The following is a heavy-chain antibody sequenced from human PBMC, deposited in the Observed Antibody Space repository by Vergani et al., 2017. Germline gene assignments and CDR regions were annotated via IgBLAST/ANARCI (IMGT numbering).Heavy chain of an antibody. V-gene: IGHV4-39*01. CDR3: ARHALNLAAAGTKFDY. D-gene: IGHD6-13*01. J-gene: IGHJ4*02. CDR1: GGSISSSSYY. Sequence: QLQLQESGPGLVKPSETLSLTCTVSGGSISSSSYYWGWIRQPPGKGLEWIGSLYYSGSTYYNPSLKSRVTISVDTSKSQFSLKLSSVTAADTAVYYCARHALNLAAAGTKFDYWGQGTLVTVSS. CDR2: LYYSGST.